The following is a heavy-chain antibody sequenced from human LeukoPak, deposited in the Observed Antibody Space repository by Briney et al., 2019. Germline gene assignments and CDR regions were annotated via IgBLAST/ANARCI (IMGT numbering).Heavy chain of an antibody. V-gene: IGHV3-21*01. CDR1: GFTFSSYS. CDR3: ARDQAYAVAPYYYYGMDV. Sequence: TGGSLRLSCAASGFTFSSYSMNWVRQAPGKGLEWVSSISSSSSYIYYADSVKGRFTISRDNAKNSLYLQMNSLRAEDTAVYYCARDQAYAVAPYYYYGMDVWGQGTTVTVSS. CDR2: ISSSSSYI. D-gene: IGHD2-15*01. J-gene: IGHJ6*02.